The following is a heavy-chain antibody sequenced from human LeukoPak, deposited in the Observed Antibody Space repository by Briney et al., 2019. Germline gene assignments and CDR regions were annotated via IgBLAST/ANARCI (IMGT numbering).Heavy chain of an antibody. V-gene: IGHV3-74*01. CDR1: GFTFSSYW. CDR3: ARGGSSSWYGS. CDR2: INSDGSTT. Sequence: QPGGSLRLSCAASGFTFSSYWMHWVRQAPGKGLVRVSRINSDGSTTNHADSVKGRFTISRDNAKNTLFLQMNSLRAEDTAVYYCARGGSSSWYGSWGQGTLVTVSS. D-gene: IGHD6-13*01. J-gene: IGHJ5*01.